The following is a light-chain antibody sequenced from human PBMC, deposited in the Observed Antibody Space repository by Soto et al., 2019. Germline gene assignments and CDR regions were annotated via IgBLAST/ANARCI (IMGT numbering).Light chain of an antibody. J-gene: IGLJ3*02. CDR3: ETWDGNTRV. V-gene: IGLV4-60*03. Sequence: QPVLTQSSSASASLGSSVKLTCTLSSGHSGYIIAWHQQQPGKAPRYLMKLEGSGSSNRGSEVPDRFSGSSSGAKRYLTISNLQSEGEADYYCETWDGNTRVFGGGTQLTVL. CDR2: LEGSGSS. CDR1: SGHSGYI.